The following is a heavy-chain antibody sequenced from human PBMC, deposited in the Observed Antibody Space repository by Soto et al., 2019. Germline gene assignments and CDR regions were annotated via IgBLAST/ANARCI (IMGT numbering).Heavy chain of an antibody. Sequence: SETLSLTCTVSGGSISSSSYYWGWIRQPPGKGLEWIGSIYYSGSTYYNPTLKSRVTISVDTSKNQFSLKLSSVTAADTAVYYCARHYAAAGTYNTDRDYWGQGTLVTVSS. CDR3: ARHYAAAGTYNTDRDY. J-gene: IGHJ4*02. CDR2: IYYSGST. CDR1: GGSISSSSYY. D-gene: IGHD6-13*01. V-gene: IGHV4-39*01.